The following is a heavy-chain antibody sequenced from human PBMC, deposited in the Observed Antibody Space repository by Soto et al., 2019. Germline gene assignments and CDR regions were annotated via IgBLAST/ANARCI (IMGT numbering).Heavy chain of an antibody. CDR2: IXXSXGXX. J-gene: IGHJ4*02. V-gene: IGHV3-23*01. D-gene: IGHD1-1*01. CDR3: ATQDFRGTTGTT. CDR1: GFTFDDYA. Sequence: PGGSLRLSCAASGFTFDDYAMGWVRQAPGKGLEXGSVIXXSXGXXXYXXXXKGRFTISRDNSKNTLYLQMNSLRVEDTAVYNCATQDFRGTTGTTWGQGTLVTVSS.